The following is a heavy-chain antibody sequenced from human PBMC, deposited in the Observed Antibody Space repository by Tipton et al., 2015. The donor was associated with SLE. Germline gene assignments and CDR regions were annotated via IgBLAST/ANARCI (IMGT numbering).Heavy chain of an antibody. CDR3: ARDNDYGDY. Sequence: QSGPEVKKPGASVDVSCKASGYTFTSYGISWVRQAPGQGLEWMGWISAYNGDTNYAQNFQGRVTMTTDTSTSTVYMEVRSLTSDDTAVYYCARDNDYGDYWGQGTLVTVSS. V-gene: IGHV1-18*01. CDR2: ISAYNGDT. CDR1: GYTFTSYG. D-gene: IGHD3-16*01. J-gene: IGHJ4*02.